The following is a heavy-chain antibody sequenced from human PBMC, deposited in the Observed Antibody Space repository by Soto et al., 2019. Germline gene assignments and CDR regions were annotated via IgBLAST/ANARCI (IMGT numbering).Heavy chain of an antibody. D-gene: IGHD2-2*02. Sequence: SVKVSCKASGGTFSSYAISWVRQAPGQGLEWMGGIIPIFGTANYAQKFRGRVTITADESTSTAYMELSSLRSEDTAVYYCARRYCSSTSCYIYWFDPWGQGTLVTVSS. V-gene: IGHV1-69*13. CDR2: IIPIFGTA. CDR3: ARRYCSSTSCYIYWFDP. J-gene: IGHJ5*02. CDR1: GGTFSSYA.